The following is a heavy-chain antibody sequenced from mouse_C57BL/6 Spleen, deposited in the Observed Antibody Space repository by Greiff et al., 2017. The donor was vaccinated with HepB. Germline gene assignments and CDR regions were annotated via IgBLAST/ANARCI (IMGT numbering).Heavy chain of an antibody. CDR2: ISGGGGNT. CDR1: GFTFSSYT. J-gene: IGHJ4*01. Sequence: EVQGVESGGGLVKPGGSLKLSCAASGFTFSSYTMSWVRQTPEKRLEWVATISGGGGNTYYPDSVKGRFTISRDNAKNTLYLQMSSLRSEDTALYYCARVYGSSFYYAMDYWGQGTSVTVSS. CDR3: ARVYGSSFYYAMDY. V-gene: IGHV5-9*01. D-gene: IGHD1-1*01.